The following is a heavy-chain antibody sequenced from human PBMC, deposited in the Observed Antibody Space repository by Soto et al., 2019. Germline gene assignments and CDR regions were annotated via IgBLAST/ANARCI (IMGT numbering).Heavy chain of an antibody. J-gene: IGHJ6*02. CDR3: ARSQGGSSTLDIYYYYYYGMDV. CDR1: GGTFSSYA. CDR2: IIPIFDTA. D-gene: IGHD2-15*01. Sequence: QVQLVQSGAEVKKPGSSVKVSCKAPGGTFSSYAISWVRQAPGQGLEWMGGIIPIFDTAKYAQKFQGRVTITADEYTSTGYMELSSLRSDDTAVYYCARSQGGSSTLDIYYYYYYGMDVWGQGTTVTVSS. V-gene: IGHV1-69*01.